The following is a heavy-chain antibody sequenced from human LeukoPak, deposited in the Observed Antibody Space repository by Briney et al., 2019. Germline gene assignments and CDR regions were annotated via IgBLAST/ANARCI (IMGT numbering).Heavy chain of an antibody. Sequence: GGSLRLSCAASGFTFSSYGMHWVRQAPGKGLEWVAVISYDGSNKYYADSVKGRFTISRDNSKNTLYLQMNSLRAEDTAVYYCAKKWQWLAAGNSHFDYWGQGTLVAVSS. J-gene: IGHJ4*02. CDR3: AKKWQWLAAGNSHFDY. V-gene: IGHV3-30*18. CDR1: GFTFSSYG. CDR2: ISYDGSNK. D-gene: IGHD6-19*01.